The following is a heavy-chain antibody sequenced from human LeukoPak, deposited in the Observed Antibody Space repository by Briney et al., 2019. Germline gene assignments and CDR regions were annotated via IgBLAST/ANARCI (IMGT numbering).Heavy chain of an antibody. CDR1: GYSISSGYY. Sequence: SETLSLTCTVPGYSISSGYYWGWIRQPPGKGLEWIGRSYHSGGTYYNPSLKRRVTISVDTSKNQFSLNLRSVTAADTAVYYCARSSGGDTTFDYWGQGTLVTVSS. CDR2: SYHSGGT. CDR3: ARSSGGDTTFDY. D-gene: IGHD4-17*01. V-gene: IGHV4-38-2*02. J-gene: IGHJ4*02.